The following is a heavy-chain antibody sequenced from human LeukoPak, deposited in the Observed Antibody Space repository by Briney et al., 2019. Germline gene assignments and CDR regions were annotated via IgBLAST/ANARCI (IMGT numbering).Heavy chain of an antibody. CDR3: ARKGYDILTGYYQNYYGMDV. Sequence: SETLSLTCAVYGGSFSGYYWSWIRQPPGKGLEWIGEINHSGSTNYNLSLKSRVTISVDTSKNQFSLKLSSVTAADTAVYYCARKGYDILTGYYQNYYGMDVWGQGTTVTVSS. V-gene: IGHV4-34*01. J-gene: IGHJ6*02. CDR2: INHSGST. CDR1: GGSFSGYY. D-gene: IGHD3-9*01.